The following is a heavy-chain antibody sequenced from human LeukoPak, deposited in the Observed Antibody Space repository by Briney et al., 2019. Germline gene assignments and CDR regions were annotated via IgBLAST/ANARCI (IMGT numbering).Heavy chain of an antibody. Sequence: SETLSLTCAVYGGSFSGYHWSWIRQPPGKGLEWIGEINHGGSTNYNPSLKSRVTISVDTSKNQFSLKLSSVTAADTAVYYCARAGEWGYYYDSSGSPVDYWGQGTLVTVSS. D-gene: IGHD3-22*01. V-gene: IGHV4-34*01. CDR1: GGSFSGYH. CDR2: INHGGST. CDR3: ARAGEWGYYYDSSGSPVDY. J-gene: IGHJ4*02.